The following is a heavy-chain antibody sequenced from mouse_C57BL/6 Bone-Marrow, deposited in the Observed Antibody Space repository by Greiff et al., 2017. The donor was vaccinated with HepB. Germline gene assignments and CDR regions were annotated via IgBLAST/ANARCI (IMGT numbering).Heavy chain of an antibody. V-gene: IGHV5-6*01. J-gene: IGHJ2*01. Sequence: EVQLVESGGDLVKPGGSLKLSCAASGFTFSSYGMSWVRQTPDKRLEWVATISSGGSYTYYPDSVKGRFTISRDNAKNTLYLQMSSLKSEDTAMYYCARHVFVITDYFDYWGQGTTLTVSS. CDR2: ISSGGSYT. D-gene: IGHD2-4*01. CDR3: ARHVFVITDYFDY. CDR1: GFTFSSYG.